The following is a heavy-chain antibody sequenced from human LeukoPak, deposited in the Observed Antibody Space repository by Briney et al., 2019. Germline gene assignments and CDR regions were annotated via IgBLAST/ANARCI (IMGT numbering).Heavy chain of an antibody. D-gene: IGHD6-6*01. CDR1: GYSFTSYW. V-gene: IGHV5-51*01. Sequence: GESLKISCKGSGYSFTSYWIGWVRQMSGKGLEWMGIIYPGDSDTRYSPSFQGQVTISADKSISTAYLQWSSLKASDTAMYYCARHGSSSSRYDWFDPWGQGTLVTVSS. CDR2: IYPGDSDT. CDR3: ARHGSSSSRYDWFDP. J-gene: IGHJ5*02.